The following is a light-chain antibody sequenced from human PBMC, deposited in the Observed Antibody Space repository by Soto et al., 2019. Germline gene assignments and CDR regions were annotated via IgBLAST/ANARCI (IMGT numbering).Light chain of an antibody. CDR3: QQYGSSPRT. CDR1: QSVNNNY. CDR2: GAS. V-gene: IGKV3-20*01. Sequence: EVVMTQSPSTLSLSAGERAALSCRASQSVNNNYLAWYQQKPGQTPRLIIYGASSRATGFPARFSGSGSGTDFTLTISDLEPGDFAVYYCQQYGSSPRTFGEGTKVDIK. J-gene: IGKJ1*01.